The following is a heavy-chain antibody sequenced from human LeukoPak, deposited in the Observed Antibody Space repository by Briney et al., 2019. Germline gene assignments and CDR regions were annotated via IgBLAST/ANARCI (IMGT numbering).Heavy chain of an antibody. J-gene: IGHJ5*02. V-gene: IGHV3-7*03. CDR1: GFTFSNYW. CDR3: AKRGGDYGVATNWFDP. CDR2: IKQDGSEK. D-gene: IGHD4-17*01. Sequence: GGSLRLSCAASGFTFSNYWMSWVRQAPGKGPEWVANIKQDGSEKYYVDSVKGRFTISRDNAKNSLYLQMNSLRAEDTAVYYCAKRGGDYGVATNWFDPWGQGTLVTVSS.